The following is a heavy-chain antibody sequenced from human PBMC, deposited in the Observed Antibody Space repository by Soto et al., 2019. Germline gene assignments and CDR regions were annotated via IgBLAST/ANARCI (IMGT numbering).Heavy chain of an antibody. Sequence: GGSLRLSCAASGFTFSSYDMHWVRQATGKGLEWVSAIGTAGDTYYPGSVKGRFTISRENAKNSLYLQMNSLRAGDTAVYYCARALFSQRAFDIWGQGKMVTVSS. J-gene: IGHJ3*02. V-gene: IGHV3-13*01. CDR3: ARALFSQRAFDI. CDR1: GFTFSSYD. CDR2: IGTAGDT. D-gene: IGHD2-21*01.